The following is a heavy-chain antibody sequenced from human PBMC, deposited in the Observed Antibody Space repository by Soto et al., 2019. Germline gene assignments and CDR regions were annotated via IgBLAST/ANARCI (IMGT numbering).Heavy chain of an antibody. D-gene: IGHD6-13*01. V-gene: IGHV5-51*01. CDR3: ARLSGLFGGIAAAGTVDTYGMDV. CDR1: GYSFTSYW. Sequence: PGESLKISCKGSGYSFTSYWIGWVRQMPGKGLEWMGIIYPGDSDTRYSPSFQGQVTISADKSISTAYLQWSSLKASDTAMYYCARLSGLFGGIAAAGTVDTYGMDVWGQGTTVTVSS. J-gene: IGHJ6*02. CDR2: IYPGDSDT.